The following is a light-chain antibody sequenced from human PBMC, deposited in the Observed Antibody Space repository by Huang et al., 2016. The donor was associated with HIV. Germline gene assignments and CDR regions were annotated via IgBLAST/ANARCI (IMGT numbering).Light chain of an antibody. J-gene: IGKJ2*01. CDR3: QQYNNRYT. Sequence: IVMTQSPATLSVSPGERATLSCRASQSISSNLAWYQQKPGQAPRLLISGASTRATVIPARFSGSGSGTEFTLTISSLQSEDFAVYYCQQYNNRYTFGQGTKLEIK. V-gene: IGKV3-15*01. CDR1: QSISSN. CDR2: GAS.